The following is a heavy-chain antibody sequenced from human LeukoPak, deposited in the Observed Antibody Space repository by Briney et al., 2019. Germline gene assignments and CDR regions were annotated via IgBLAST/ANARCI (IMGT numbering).Heavy chain of an antibody. V-gene: IGHV3-7*01. CDR3: ARQLRGVIVVVITAMDHPFDI. J-gene: IGHJ3*02. Sequence: GGSLRLSCAASEFTFSRYWMSWVCQAPGKGLEWVANINQDGSEKYYVDSVQGRFTISRDNAKNSLYLQMNSLRAEDTAVYYCARQLRGVIVVVITAMDHPFDIWGQGTMVTVSS. D-gene: IGHD3-22*01. CDR1: EFTFSRYW. CDR2: INQDGSEK.